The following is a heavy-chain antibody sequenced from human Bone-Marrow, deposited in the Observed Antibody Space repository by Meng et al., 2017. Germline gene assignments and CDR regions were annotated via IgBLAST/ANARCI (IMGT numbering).Heavy chain of an antibody. J-gene: IGHJ4*02. V-gene: IGHV3-33*01. D-gene: IGHD2-15*01. CDR2: FWYEGSNI. CDR3: ARGSPPSPIYFDY. Sequence: GESLKISCAASGFTFSTYGMHWVRQAPGKGLEWVAVFWYEGSNIFYADSVKGRLTISRDNSRNTLYLQMNSLRAEDTAVYYCARGSPPSPIYFDYWGQGTLVTVSS. CDR1: GFTFSTYG.